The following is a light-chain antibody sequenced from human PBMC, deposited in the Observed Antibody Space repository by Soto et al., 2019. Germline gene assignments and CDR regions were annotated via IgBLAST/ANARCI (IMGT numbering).Light chain of an antibody. V-gene: IGKV3-20*01. CDR2: GAS. CDR1: QSVSSSY. Sequence: EIVLTQSPGTLSLSPGERATLSCRASQSVSSSYLAWYQQKPGQAPRLLIYGASSRPTGIPDRFSGSGSGTDFTLTISRLEPEYFAVYYCQQYGSSPQTFGQGTNLEIK. CDR3: QQYGSSPQT. J-gene: IGKJ2*01.